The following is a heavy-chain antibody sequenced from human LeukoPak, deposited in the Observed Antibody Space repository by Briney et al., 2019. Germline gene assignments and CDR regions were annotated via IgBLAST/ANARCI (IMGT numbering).Heavy chain of an antibody. Sequence: GGSLRLSCAASGFTFSSFDIHWVRQPTGQGLEWVSTIGTASDTYYPGFVEGRFTLSRDNAKNSLYLQMNSLTAGDTAVYYCARGPPRGKYYYMDVWGKGTTVTVSS. D-gene: IGHD1-1*01. CDR1: GFTFSSFD. V-gene: IGHV3-13*01. CDR3: ARGPPRGKYYYMDV. J-gene: IGHJ6*03. CDR2: IGTASDT.